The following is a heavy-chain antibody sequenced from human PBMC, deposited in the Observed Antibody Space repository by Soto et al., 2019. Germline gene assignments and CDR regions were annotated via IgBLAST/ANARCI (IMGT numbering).Heavy chain of an antibody. CDR3: ARQDIVVVPAAMYAFDI. V-gene: IGHV4-39*01. CDR2: IYYSGST. Sequence: QLQLQESGPGLVKPSETLSLTCTVSGGSISSSSYYWGWIRQPPGKGLEWIGSIYYSGSTYYNPSLKSRVTISVDTSKNQFSLKLSSVTAADTAVYYCARQDIVVVPAAMYAFDIWGQGTMVTVAS. CDR1: GGSISSSSYY. J-gene: IGHJ3*02. D-gene: IGHD2-2*01.